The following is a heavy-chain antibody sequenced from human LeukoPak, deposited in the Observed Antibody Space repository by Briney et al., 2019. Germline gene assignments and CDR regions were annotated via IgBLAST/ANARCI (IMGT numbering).Heavy chain of an antibody. CDR2: IYYSGST. Sequence: PSETLSLTCTVSGGSISSHYWSWIRQPPGKGLEWIGYIYYSGSTNYNPSLKCRVTISVDTSKNQFSLKLSSVTAADTAVYYCAREVAAAGIGNWFDPWGQGVLVTVSS. J-gene: IGHJ5*02. CDR3: AREVAAAGIGNWFDP. D-gene: IGHD6-13*01. V-gene: IGHV4-59*11. CDR1: GGSISSHY.